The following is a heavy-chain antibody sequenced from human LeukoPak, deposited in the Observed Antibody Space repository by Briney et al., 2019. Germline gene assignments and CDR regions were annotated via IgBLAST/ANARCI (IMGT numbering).Heavy chain of an antibody. CDR2: IYYSGST. CDR1: GGSISSGDYY. V-gene: IGHV4-30-4*02. Sequence: PSETLSLTCTVSGGSISSGDYYWSWIRQPPGKGLEWIGYIYYSGSTYYNPSLKSRVTISVDTSKNQFSLKLSSVTAADTAVYYCARDCSGGSCYEGFDYWGQGTLVTVSS. J-gene: IGHJ4*02. D-gene: IGHD2-15*01. CDR3: ARDCSGGSCYEGFDY.